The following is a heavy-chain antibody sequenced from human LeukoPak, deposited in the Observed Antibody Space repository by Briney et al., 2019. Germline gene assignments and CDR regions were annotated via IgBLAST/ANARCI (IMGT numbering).Heavy chain of an antibody. CDR3: ARDRGGVGATTGLIDY. CDR1: GGSISSGDYY. J-gene: IGHJ4*02. Sequence: PSQTLSLTCTVSGGSISSGDYYWSWIRQPPGKGLEWIGYIYYSGSTYYNPSLKSRVTISVDTSKNQFSLKLSSVTAADTAVYYSARDRGGVGATTGLIDYWGQGTLVTVSS. CDR2: IYYSGST. D-gene: IGHD1-26*01. V-gene: IGHV4-30-4*08.